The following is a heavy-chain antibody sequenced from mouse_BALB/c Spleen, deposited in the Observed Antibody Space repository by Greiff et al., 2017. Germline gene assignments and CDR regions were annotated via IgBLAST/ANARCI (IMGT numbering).Heavy chain of an antibody. CDR3: ARHNYYGSSYFDY. D-gene: IGHD1-1*01. CDR2: ISSGGGST. CDR1: GFAFSSYD. Sequence: EVQGVESGGGLVKPGGSLKLSCAASGFAFSSYDMSWVRQTPEKRLEWVAYISSGGGSTYYPDTVKGRFTISRDNAKNTLYLQMSSLKSEDTAMYYCARHNYYGSSYFDYWGQGTTLTVSS. V-gene: IGHV5-12-1*01. J-gene: IGHJ2*01.